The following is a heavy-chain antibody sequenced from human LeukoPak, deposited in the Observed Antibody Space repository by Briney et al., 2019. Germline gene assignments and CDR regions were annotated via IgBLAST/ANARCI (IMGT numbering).Heavy chain of an antibody. CDR1: GFTFSSYA. D-gene: IGHD6-13*01. CDR3: AKRGRIAAAGTDYYYGMDV. CDR2: ISGSGGST. Sequence: GSLRLSCAASGFTFSSYAMSWVRQAPGKGLEWVSAISGSGGSTYYADSVKGRFTISRDNSKNTLYLQMNSLRAEDTAVYYCAKRGRIAAAGTDYYYGMDVWGQGTTVTVSS. J-gene: IGHJ6*02. V-gene: IGHV3-23*01.